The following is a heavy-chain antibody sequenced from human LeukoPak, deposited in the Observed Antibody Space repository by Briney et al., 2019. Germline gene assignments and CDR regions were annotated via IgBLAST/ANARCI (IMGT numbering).Heavy chain of an antibody. D-gene: IGHD3-10*01. CDR1: GDSLSSGTYY. CDR2: INHTETD. J-gene: IGHJ1*01. CDR3: GTSSSYYFYH. Sequence: SGTLSLSCTVSGDSLSSGTYYWACIRQRPGKGMEWIGFINHTETDFCNTSRKSRVTTPETTSKNHVSLNRHSWTPANTAYYSCGTSSSYYFYHWGQGTLVTVSS. V-gene: IGHV4-31*03.